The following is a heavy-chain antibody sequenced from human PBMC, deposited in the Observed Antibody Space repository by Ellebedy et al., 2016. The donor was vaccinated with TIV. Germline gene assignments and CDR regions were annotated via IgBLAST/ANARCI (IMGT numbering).Heavy chain of an antibody. CDR1: GFTFSNYA. J-gene: IGHJ6*03. V-gene: IGHV3-23*01. CDR3: VKGDSVYYYIDV. CDR2: ICDTGITT. Sequence: GESLKISCAASGFTFSNYAMTWVRQVTGQGLGWVSGICDTGITTYYADSAKGRFTISRDNSRSTLYLQMNSLRADDTAVYYCVKGDSVYYYIDVWGKGTTVTVSS. D-gene: IGHD2-15*01.